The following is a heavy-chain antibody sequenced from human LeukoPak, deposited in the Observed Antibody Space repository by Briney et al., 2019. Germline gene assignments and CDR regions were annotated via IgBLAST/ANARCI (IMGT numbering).Heavy chain of an antibody. Sequence: SETLSLTCAVYGGSFSGYYWSWIRQPPAKGLEWSGEINHSGSTNYNPSLKSRVTMSVDTSKNQFSLKLSSVTAADTAVYYCASKNRDGYNYWDYWGQGTLVTVSS. CDR2: INHSGST. CDR3: ASKNRDGYNYWDY. D-gene: IGHD5-24*01. CDR1: GGSFSGYY. V-gene: IGHV4-34*01. J-gene: IGHJ4*02.